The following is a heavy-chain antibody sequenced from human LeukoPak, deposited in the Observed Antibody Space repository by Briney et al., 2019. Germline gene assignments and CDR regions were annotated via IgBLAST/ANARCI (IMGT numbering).Heavy chain of an antibody. D-gene: IGHD3-10*01. J-gene: IGHJ4*02. CDR1: GGSISSYY. CDR3: ARGNNPYYYGSGSYLDY. V-gene: IGHV4-59*01. Sequence: PSETLSLTCTVSGGSISSYYWSWIRQPPGKGLEWIGYIYYSGSTNYNPSLRSRVTISLDTSKNQFSLKLSSVTAADTAVYYCARGNNPYYYGSGSYLDYWGQGTLVTVSS. CDR2: IYYSGST.